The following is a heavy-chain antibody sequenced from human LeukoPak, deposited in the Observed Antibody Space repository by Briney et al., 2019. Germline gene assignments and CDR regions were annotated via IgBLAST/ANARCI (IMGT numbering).Heavy chain of an antibody. CDR2: XNPNSGGT. CDR1: GYTFTGYY. Sequence: GASVKVSCKASGYTFTGYYMXWVRQAXXXXXXXXXXXNPNSGGTNYAQKFQGRVTMTRDTSISTAYMELSRLRSDDTAVYYCARVLKAASSSWSTYDYWGQGTLVTVSS. CDR3: ARVLKAASSSWSTYDY. V-gene: IGHV1-2*02. J-gene: IGHJ4*02. D-gene: IGHD6-13*01.